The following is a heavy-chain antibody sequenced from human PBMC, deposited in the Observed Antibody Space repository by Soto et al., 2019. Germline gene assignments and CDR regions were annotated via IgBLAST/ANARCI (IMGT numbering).Heavy chain of an antibody. Sequence: SETLSLTCAVYGGSFSGYYWSWIRQPPGKGLEWIGEINHSGSTKYNPSIKSRVTISVDTSKNQFSLKLSSVTAADTAVFYCARGKEWNYYSYYSDVGGKGTRVTVS. J-gene: IGHJ6*03. CDR1: GGSFSGYY. CDR2: INHSGST. CDR3: ARGKEWNYYSYYSDV. V-gene: IGHV4-34*01. D-gene: IGHD3-3*01.